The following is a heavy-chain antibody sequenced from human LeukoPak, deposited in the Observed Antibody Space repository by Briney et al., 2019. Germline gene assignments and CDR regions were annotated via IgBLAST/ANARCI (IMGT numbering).Heavy chain of an antibody. CDR3: AREVRAFDI. Sequence: ASVHVSCKASRYMFTNFFIHWVRQAPGQGLESIGWINPDSGDTKYAQKFQGRVTMTTDTSINTAFLEVKSLTADDTAVYYCAREVRAFDIWGQGTMVTVSS. CDR2: INPDSGDT. V-gene: IGHV1-2*02. CDR1: RYMFTNFF. J-gene: IGHJ3*02.